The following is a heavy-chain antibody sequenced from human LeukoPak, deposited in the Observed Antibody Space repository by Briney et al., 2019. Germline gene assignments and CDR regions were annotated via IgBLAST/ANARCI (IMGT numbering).Heavy chain of an antibody. V-gene: IGHV3-74*01. Sequence: PGGSLRLSCAASGLTISDSWIHWVRHAPGKGLMWVSRLASDETNKIYADPVKGRFTISRDNAKNTLYLQMNSLRVEDTGIYYCARDAGWGRLDSWGQGALVTVSS. CDR1: GLTISDSW. J-gene: IGHJ4*02. CDR2: LASDETNK. CDR3: ARDAGWGRLDS. D-gene: IGHD3-16*01.